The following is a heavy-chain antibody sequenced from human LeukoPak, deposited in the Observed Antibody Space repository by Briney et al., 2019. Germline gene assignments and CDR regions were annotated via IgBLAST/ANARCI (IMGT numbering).Heavy chain of an antibody. CDR3: AKGSHGSSSSSADY. Sequence: GGSLRLSCAASGFTFSSYAMSWVRQAPGKGLEWVSVISGSGGNTYYADSVKGRFTISRDNSKNTLYLQMNSLRVDDTAVYSCAKGSHGSSSSSADYWGQGTLVTVSS. CDR2: ISGSGGNT. CDR1: GFTFSSYA. D-gene: IGHD6-6*01. J-gene: IGHJ4*02. V-gene: IGHV3-23*01.